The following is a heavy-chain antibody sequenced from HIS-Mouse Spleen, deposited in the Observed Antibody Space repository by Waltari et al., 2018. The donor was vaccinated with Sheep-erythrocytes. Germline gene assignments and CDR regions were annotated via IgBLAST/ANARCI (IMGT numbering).Heavy chain of an antibody. CDR1: GFTFSSSS. V-gene: IGHV3-21*01. J-gene: IGHJ4*02. Sequence: EVQLVESGGGLVKPGGSLILSCAASGFTFSSSSLNGVRQAPGKGLEWVSSISSSSSYIYYADSVKGRFTISRDNAKNSLYLQMNSLRAEDTAVYYCARVASGATFDYWGQGTLVTVSS. D-gene: IGHD1-26*01. CDR3: ARVASGATFDY. CDR2: ISSSSSYI.